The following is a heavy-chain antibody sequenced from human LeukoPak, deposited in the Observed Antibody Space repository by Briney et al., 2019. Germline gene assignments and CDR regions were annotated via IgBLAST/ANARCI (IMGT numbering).Heavy chain of an antibody. J-gene: IGHJ3*02. Sequence: GASVKVSCKASGYTFTGYYMHWVRQAPGQGLEWMGWINPNSGGTNYAQKFQGRVTMTRDTSISTAYMELSRLRSDDTAVYYCARATHRAGDAFDIWGQGTMVTVSS. CDR2: INPNSGGT. CDR3: ARATHRAGDAFDI. V-gene: IGHV1-2*02. CDR1: GYTFTGYY. D-gene: IGHD3-10*01.